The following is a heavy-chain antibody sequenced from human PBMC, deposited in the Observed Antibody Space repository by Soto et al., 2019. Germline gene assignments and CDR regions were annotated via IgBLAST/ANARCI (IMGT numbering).Heavy chain of an antibody. CDR2: ISAYNGNT. CDR3: ARAYPDQDIVVVPAASNYYYYYMDV. J-gene: IGHJ6*03. D-gene: IGHD2-2*01. CDR1: GYTFTSYG. V-gene: IGHV1-18*01. Sequence: ASVKVSCKASGYTFTSYGISWVRQAPGQGLEWMGWISAYNGNTNYAQKLQGRVTMTTDTSTSTAYMELRSLGSDDTAVYYCARAYPDQDIVVVPAASNYYYYYMDVWGKGTTVTVSS.